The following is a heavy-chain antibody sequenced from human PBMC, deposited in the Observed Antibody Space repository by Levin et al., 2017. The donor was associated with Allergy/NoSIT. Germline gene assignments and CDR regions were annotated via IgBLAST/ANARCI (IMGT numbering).Heavy chain of an antibody. CDR3: ARGVEGEVIGVPNSFYYYFMDV. J-gene: IGHJ6*03. V-gene: IGHV3-33*01. Sequence: LSLTCAASGFTFSTYGMHWVRQAPGKGLEWVAVIWYDGSKKYYADSVKGRFTVSRDNSKNTLYLQMDSLRAEDTAIFYCARGVEGEVIGVPNSFYYYFMDVWGKGTTVTVSS. CDR1: GFTFSTYG. CDR2: IWYDGSKK. D-gene: IGHD3-10*01.